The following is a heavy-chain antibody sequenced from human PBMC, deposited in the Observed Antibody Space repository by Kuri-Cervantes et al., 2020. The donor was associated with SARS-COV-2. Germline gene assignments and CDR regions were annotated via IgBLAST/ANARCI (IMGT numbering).Heavy chain of an antibody. D-gene: IGHD3-10*01. J-gene: IGHJ6*02. V-gene: IGHV3-48*01. CDR3: ARGRYYSGYYGMDD. CDR1: GFTFSDYR. Sequence: SCAASGFTFSDYRINWVRQAPGKGLEWVAYIGSSSSTIYYADSMKGRFTISRDNAKNSLSLQMNSLRAEDTAVYYCARGRYYSGYYGMDDWGQGTTVTVSS. CDR2: IGSSSSTI.